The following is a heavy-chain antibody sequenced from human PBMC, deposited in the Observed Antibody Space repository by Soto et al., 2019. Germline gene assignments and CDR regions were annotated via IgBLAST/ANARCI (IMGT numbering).Heavy chain of an antibody. CDR1: GGSISSYY. CDR3: ASVLEPDYYFDY. Sequence: PSETLSLTCTVSGGSISSYYWSWIRQPPGKGLEWIGYIYYSGSTNYNPSLKSRVTISVDTSKNQFSLKLSSVTAADTAVYYCASVLEPDYYFDYWGQGTLVTVSS. CDR2: IYYSGST. D-gene: IGHD3-3*01. V-gene: IGHV4-59*01. J-gene: IGHJ4*02.